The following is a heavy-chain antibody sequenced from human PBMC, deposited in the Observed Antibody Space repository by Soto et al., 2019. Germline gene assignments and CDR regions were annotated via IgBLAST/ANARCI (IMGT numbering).Heavy chain of an antibody. D-gene: IGHD2-15*01. V-gene: IGHV3-64*04. J-gene: IGHJ4*02. Sequence: PGGSLRLSCSASGFTFSSYAMHWVRQAPGKGLEYVSAISNNGGNKYYADSVKGRFTISRDNSKNTLYLQMNSLRAEDTAVYYCAREGPYCSGGSCYQAFDYWGQGTLVTVSS. CDR2: ISNNGGNK. CDR1: GFTFSSYA. CDR3: AREGPYCSGGSCYQAFDY.